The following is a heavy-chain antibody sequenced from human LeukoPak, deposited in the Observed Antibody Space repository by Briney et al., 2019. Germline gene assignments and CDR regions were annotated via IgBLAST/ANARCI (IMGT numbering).Heavy chain of an antibody. Sequence: PSETLSLTCTVFDYSITRGYYWGWIRQPPGKGLEWIGNIYHSGSTYYNPSLKSRVTISVDTSKNQFSLKLSSVTAADTAVYYCARSGLRPDAFDIWGQGTMVTVSS. D-gene: IGHD4-17*01. CDR1: DYSITRGYY. CDR3: ARSGLRPDAFDI. V-gene: IGHV4-38-2*02. CDR2: IYHSGST. J-gene: IGHJ3*02.